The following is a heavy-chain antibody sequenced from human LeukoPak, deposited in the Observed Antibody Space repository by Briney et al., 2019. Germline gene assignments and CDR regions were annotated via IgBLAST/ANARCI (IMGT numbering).Heavy chain of an antibody. D-gene: IGHD2-15*01. CDR2: ISSSSGYI. V-gene: IGHV3-21*04. CDR3: AKPLTGGGSWPPFDS. CDR1: GFTFSSYT. Sequence: GGSLRLSCEASGFTFSSYTLTWVRQAPGKGLEWVSSISSSSGYIYYADSVKGRFTISRDNAKRSLSLQMNSLRGEDTAVYYCAKPLTGGGSWPPFDSWGQGTLVTVSS. J-gene: IGHJ4*02.